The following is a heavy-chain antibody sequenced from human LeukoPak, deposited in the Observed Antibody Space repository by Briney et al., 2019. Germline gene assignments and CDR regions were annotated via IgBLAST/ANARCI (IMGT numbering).Heavy chain of an antibody. J-gene: IGHJ2*01. Sequence: SETLSLTCTVSGGSISNHYFNWVRQSPEKGLEWIGYVYASGSTKYNPSLQSRVAILVDRSKNQVPLELDSVTAADTAVYYCARSTSAWSSWHFDLWGRGTLVTVSS. CDR2: VYASGST. CDR1: GGSISNHY. D-gene: IGHD6-19*01. V-gene: IGHV4-59*11. CDR3: ARSTSAWSSWHFDL.